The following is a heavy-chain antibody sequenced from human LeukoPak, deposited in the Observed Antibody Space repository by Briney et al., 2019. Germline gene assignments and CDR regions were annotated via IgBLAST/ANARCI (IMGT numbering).Heavy chain of an antibody. Sequence: SETLSLTCAVSGYSISSGYYWGWIRQPPGKGLEWIGSIYHSGSTYYNPSLKSRVTISVDTSKNQFSLKLSSVTAADTAVYYCAGIAAANRHCYFDLWGRGTLVTVSS. CDR2: IYHSGST. CDR3: AGIAAANRHCYFDL. V-gene: IGHV4-38-2*01. CDR1: GYSISSGYY. D-gene: IGHD6-13*01. J-gene: IGHJ2*01.